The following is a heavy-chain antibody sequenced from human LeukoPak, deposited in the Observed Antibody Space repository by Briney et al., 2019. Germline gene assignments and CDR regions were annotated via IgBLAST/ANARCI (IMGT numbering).Heavy chain of an antibody. Sequence: SETLSLTCTVSGGSISSYYWSWIRQPPGKGLEWIGYIYYSGSTNYNPSLKSRVTISVDTSKNQFSLKLSSVTAADTAVYYCAREKGDDNSGYYYNWFDPWGQGTPVTVSS. CDR2: IYYSGST. CDR1: GGSISSYY. V-gene: IGHV4-59*01. J-gene: IGHJ5*02. D-gene: IGHD3-22*01. CDR3: AREKGDDNSGYYYNWFDP.